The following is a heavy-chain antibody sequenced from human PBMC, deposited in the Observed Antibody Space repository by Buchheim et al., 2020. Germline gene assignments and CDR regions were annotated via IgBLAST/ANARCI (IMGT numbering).Heavy chain of an antibody. CDR3: ARHEVRKEQQLVNWFDP. CDR2: IYYSGST. J-gene: IGHJ5*02. CDR1: GGSISSSSYY. V-gene: IGHV4-39*01. Sequence: QLQLQESGPGLVKPSETLSLTCTVSGGSISSSSYYWGWIRQPPGKGLEWIGSIYYSGSTYYNPSLKSRVTISVDKSKNQFSLKLSSVTAADTAVYYCARHEVRKEQQLVNWFDPWGQGTL. D-gene: IGHD6-13*01.